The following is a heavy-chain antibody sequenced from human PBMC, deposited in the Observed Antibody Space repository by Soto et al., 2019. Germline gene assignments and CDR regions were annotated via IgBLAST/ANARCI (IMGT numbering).Heavy chain of an antibody. CDR2: ISAHNGKT. D-gene: IGHD2-15*01. CDR3: ARDDCSGGSCYYDY. CDR1: GYTFTGYG. J-gene: IGHJ4*02. V-gene: IGHV1-18*01. Sequence: ASVKVSCKASGYTFTGYGISWVRQAPGQGLEWMVWISAHNGKTDYAQKFQGRVTMTTDTSTSTAYMELRSLRSDDTAVYYCARDDCSGGSCYYDYRGQGTLVTVSS.